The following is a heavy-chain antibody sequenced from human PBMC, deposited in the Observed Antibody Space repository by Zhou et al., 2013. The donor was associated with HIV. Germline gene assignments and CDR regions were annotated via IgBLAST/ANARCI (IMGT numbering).Heavy chain of an antibody. CDR1: GGTFRNYG. CDR3: ARERGDWGSFDF. V-gene: IGHV1-69*01. CDR2: FFPLFGSS. J-gene: IGHJ4*02. D-gene: IGHD7-27*01. Sequence: QVQLVQSGAEVKKPGSSVKVSCRVSGGTFRNYGVIWVRQAPGQGLEWMGDFFPLFGSSNYAQKFQGRVTITTDESTTTAYMDFSSLTSDDTAVYYCARERGDWGSFDFWGQGTLVTVSS.